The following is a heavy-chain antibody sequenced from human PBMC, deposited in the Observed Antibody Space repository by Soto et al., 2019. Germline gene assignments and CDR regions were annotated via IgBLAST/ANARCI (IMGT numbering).Heavy chain of an antibody. V-gene: IGHV5-10-1*01. CDR3: ARGDGTGLYRSGWSPQF. CDR2: IDPSDSRT. D-gene: IGHD6-13*01. J-gene: IGHJ4*02. Sequence: PGESLKISCEASGYMFPIYHISWVRQMPGKGLEWVGKIDPSDSRTMYRPSSRARITISVDKSINTAYLEWGRLKASDTAMYYCARGDGTGLYRSGWSPQFWGQGTLVTVSS. CDR1: GYMFPIYH.